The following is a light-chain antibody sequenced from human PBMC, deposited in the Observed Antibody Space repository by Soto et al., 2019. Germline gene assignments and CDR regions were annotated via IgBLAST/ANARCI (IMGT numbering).Light chain of an antibody. CDR2: DVN. CDR1: SSDIGAYNF. Sequence: QSALTQPASVSGSPGQSITISCTGTSSDIGAYNFVSWYQQHPGKAPQRMLYDVNIRPSGVSNRFSGSKSGNTASLTISGLPAEDDADYYCTSWTTSTTMIFGGGTKVTVL. V-gene: IGLV2-14*03. CDR3: TSWTTSTTMI. J-gene: IGLJ2*01.